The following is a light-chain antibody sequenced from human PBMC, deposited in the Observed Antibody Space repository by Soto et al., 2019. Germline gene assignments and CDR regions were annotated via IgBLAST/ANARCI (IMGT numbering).Light chain of an antibody. J-gene: IGKJ1*01. CDR1: QSVINSY. V-gene: IGKV3-20*01. CDR3: QQYGNAPPST. Sequence: EIVLTQSPGTLSLSPGERANLSCRASQSVINSYLAWYQQIPGQAPRLLIYGASNRATGIPDRFSGSGSGTDFTLTISRLEPEDSAVYYCQQYGNAPPSTFGQGTKVDIK. CDR2: GAS.